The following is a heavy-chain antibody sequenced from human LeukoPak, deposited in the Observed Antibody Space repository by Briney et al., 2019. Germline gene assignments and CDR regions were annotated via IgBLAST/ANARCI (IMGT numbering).Heavy chain of an antibody. CDR3: ARGVSYPIYGMDV. CDR2: IDVDGTTT. V-gene: IGHV3-74*01. D-gene: IGHD1-26*01. J-gene: IGHJ6*02. CDR1: GFTFSDYW. Sequence: GGSLRLSCAASGFTFSDYWMHWVRQAPGKGLVWVSRIDVDGTTTDYADSVKGRFTISRDNAKNTVSLQMNSLGAEDSAVYYCARGVSYPIYGMDVWGQGTTVTVSS.